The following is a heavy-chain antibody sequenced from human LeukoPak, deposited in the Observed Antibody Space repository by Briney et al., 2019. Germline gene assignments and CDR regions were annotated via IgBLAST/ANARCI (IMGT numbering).Heavy chain of an antibody. Sequence: PGGSLRLSCAASGFTFDDYAMHWVRQAPGKGLEWVSGISWNGGSTGYADSVKGRFTISRDNAKNSLYLQMNSLRAEDTALYYCARDRTMITTGGAFDIWGQGTMVTVSS. J-gene: IGHJ3*02. D-gene: IGHD3-22*01. CDR3: ARDRTMITTGGAFDI. CDR1: GFTFDDYA. CDR2: ISWNGGST. V-gene: IGHV3-20*04.